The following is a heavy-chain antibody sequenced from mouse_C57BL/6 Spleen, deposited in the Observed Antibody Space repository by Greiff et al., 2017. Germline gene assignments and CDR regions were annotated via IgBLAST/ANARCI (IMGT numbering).Heavy chain of an antibody. Sequence: EVMLVESGGDLVKPGGSLKLSCAASGFTFSSYGMSWVRQTPDKRLEWVATISSGGSYTYYPDSVKGRFTISRDNAKNTLYLQMSSLKSEDTAMYYCARQDSSGYGSWFAYWGQGTLVTVSA. CDR1: GFTFSSYG. J-gene: IGHJ3*01. V-gene: IGHV5-6*01. CDR3: ARQDSSGYGSWFAY. D-gene: IGHD3-2*02. CDR2: ISSGGSYT.